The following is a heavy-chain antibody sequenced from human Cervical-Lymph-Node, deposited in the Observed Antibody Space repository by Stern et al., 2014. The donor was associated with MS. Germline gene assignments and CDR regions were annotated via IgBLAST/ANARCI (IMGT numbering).Heavy chain of an antibody. CDR1: GGSISSGSDY. J-gene: IGHJ4*02. CDR3: VSRKVGATFGY. Sequence: QVQLQESGPGLVKPSETLSLTCTVSGGSISSGSDYWNWIRQPPGKGLEWIGCIDYSGSTNYIPSLKSRVTISVDTSKNQFSLRLSSVTAADTAVYYCVSRKVGATFGYWGQGTLVTVSS. CDR2: IDYSGST. D-gene: IGHD1-26*01. V-gene: IGHV4-61*01.